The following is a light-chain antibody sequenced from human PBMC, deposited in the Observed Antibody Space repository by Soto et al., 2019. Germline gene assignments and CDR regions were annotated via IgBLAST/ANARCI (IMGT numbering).Light chain of an antibody. CDR3: RQYVSSPVT. CDR2: KAS. Sequence: DIQMTQSPSTLSASVGDRVTITCRASQSISNSLAWYQQKPGKAPNLLIYKASSLESGVPSRFSGSGSGTEFTLTISSLQPDDFATYYCRQYVSSPVTFGGGTKVE. V-gene: IGKV1-5*03. J-gene: IGKJ4*01. CDR1: QSISNS.